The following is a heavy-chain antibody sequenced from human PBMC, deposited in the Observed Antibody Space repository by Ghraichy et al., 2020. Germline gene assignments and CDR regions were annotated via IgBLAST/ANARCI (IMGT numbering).Heavy chain of an antibody. D-gene: IGHD4-17*01. CDR3: ARAGPGITVTTSGPFDS. Sequence: SQTLSLTCVISGDSVSSNSVAWNWIRQSPSRGLEWLGRTYYRSKWYNDYALSVRSRITINPDTSKNQFSLQLNSVTPEDTAVYYCARAGPGITVTTSGPFDSWGQGTLVTVSS. V-gene: IGHV6-1*01. CDR2: TYYRSKWYN. J-gene: IGHJ4*02. CDR1: GDSVSSNSVA.